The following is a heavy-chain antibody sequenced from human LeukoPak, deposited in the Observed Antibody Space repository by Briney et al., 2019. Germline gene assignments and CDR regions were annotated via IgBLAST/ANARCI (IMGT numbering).Heavy chain of an antibody. J-gene: IGHJ4*02. CDR1: GFTFSSYS. D-gene: IGHD1-26*01. CDR3: ARESGELPFDY. V-gene: IGHV3-21*01. CDR2: ISSSSGYI. Sequence: GGSLRLSCAASGFTFSSYSMNWVRQAPGKGLEWVSSISSSSGYIYYADSVKGRFTISRDNAKNSLYLQMNSLRAGDTAVYYCARESGELPFDYWGQGTLVTVSS.